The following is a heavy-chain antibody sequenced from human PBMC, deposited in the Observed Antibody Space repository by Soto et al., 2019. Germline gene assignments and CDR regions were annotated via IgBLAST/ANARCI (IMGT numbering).Heavy chain of an antibody. CDR1: GYSFMSYW. Sequence: RGESLKISCKGSGYSFMSYWIGWVRQMPGKGLEWMGIIYPGESDIRYSPSFQGQVTISADKSISTAYLQWSSLKASDTAMYYCARQGDSSGYFNWFDPWGQGTLVTVSS. V-gene: IGHV5-51*01. CDR2: IYPGESDI. CDR3: ARQGDSSGYFNWFDP. D-gene: IGHD3-22*01. J-gene: IGHJ5*02.